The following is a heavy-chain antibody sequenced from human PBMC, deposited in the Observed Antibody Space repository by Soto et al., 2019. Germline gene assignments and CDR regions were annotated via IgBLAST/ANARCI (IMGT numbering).Heavy chain of an antibody. D-gene: IGHD4-17*01. CDR1: GFTFSSYC. CDR2: IKQDGSEK. V-gene: IGHV3-7*01. Sequence: VGSLRLSCAACGFTFSSYCMSWVRQAPGKGLEWVANIKQDGSEKYYVDSVKGRFTISRDNAKNSLYLQMNSLRAEDTAVYYCARDDYSGVHYFDYWGQGTLVTVSS. J-gene: IGHJ4*02. CDR3: ARDDYSGVHYFDY.